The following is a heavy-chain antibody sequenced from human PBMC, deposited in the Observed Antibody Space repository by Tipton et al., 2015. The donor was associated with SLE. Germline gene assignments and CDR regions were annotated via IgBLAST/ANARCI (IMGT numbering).Heavy chain of an antibody. V-gene: IGHV5-51*01. Sequence: VQLVQSGVEVKKPGESLKISCKGSGYSFSIYWIAWVRQMPGKGLEWMGIIYPGDSDTRYSPSFQGQVTISADKSISSAYLQWSSLKASDTAVYYCARHVNAVGNGRRAFDVWGQGTLVSVSA. CDR1: GYSFSIYW. CDR2: IYPGDSDT. J-gene: IGHJ3*01. CDR3: ARHVNAVGNGRRAFDV.